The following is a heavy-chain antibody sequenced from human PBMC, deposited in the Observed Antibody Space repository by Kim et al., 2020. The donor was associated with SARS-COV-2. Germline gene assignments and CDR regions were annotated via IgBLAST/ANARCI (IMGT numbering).Heavy chain of an antibody. CDR2: INTDGSNT. J-gene: IGHJ5*01. V-gene: IGHV3-74*01. CDR3: VRSHYSASSGYYYDF. Sequence: GGSLRLSCAASGFTFSNYWIHWVRQAPGKGLVWVSRINTDGSNTNYADSVQGRFTISRDNAKSTLLLQMNSLRAEDTALYYCVRSHYSASSGYYYDFWG. CDR1: GFTFSNYW. D-gene: IGHD3-22*01.